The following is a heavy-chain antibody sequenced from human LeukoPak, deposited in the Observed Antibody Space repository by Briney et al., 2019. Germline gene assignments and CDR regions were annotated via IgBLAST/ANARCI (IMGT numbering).Heavy chain of an antibody. CDR1: GGSFSGYY. Sequence: SETLSLTCAVYGGSFSGYYWSWIRQPPGKGLEWIGEINHSGSTNYNPSLKSRVTISVDTSKNQFSLKLSSVTAADTAVYYCARVRIQPWPRLYGASLGYSYDYWGQGTLVTVSS. V-gene: IGHV4-34*01. J-gene: IGHJ4*02. CDR3: ARVRIQPWPRLYGASLGYSYDY. CDR2: INHSGST. D-gene: IGHD5-18*01.